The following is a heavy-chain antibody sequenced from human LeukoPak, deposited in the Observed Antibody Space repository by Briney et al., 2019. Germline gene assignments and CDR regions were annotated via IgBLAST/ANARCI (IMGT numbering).Heavy chain of an antibody. D-gene: IGHD3-22*01. CDR3: ANYYDSSGYYLGYFDY. CDR2: ISNSGGRT. V-gene: IGHV3-23*01. CDR1: GFTFSSYA. Sequence: GGSLRLSCAASGFTFSSYAMSWVRQAPGKGLEWVSSISNSGGRTFYTDSVKGRFTISRDNSKITLYLQMNSLRAEDTAVYYCANYYDSSGYYLGYFDYWGQGTLVTVSS. J-gene: IGHJ4*02.